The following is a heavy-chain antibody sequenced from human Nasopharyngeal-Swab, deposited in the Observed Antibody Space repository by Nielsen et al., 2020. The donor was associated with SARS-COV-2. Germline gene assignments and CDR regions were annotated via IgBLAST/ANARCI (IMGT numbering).Heavy chain of an antibody. Sequence: VRQAPGKGLEWVVVIWYDGSNKYYADSVKGRFTISRDNSKNILFLQMNSLRAEDTAVYFCARDSATGIAGATGIDFWGQGILGTVSS. V-gene: IGHV3-33*01. D-gene: IGHD1-26*01. CDR2: IWYDGSNK. CDR3: ARDSATGIAGATGIDF. J-gene: IGHJ4*02.